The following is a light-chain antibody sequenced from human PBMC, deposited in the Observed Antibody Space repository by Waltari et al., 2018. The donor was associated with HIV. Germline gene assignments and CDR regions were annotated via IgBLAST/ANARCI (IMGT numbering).Light chain of an antibody. CDR2: RNN. V-gene: IGLV10-54*01. J-gene: IGLJ2*01. CDR1: SNNVGFQG. Sequence: QAGLTQPPSVSKGLRQTATLTCTGNSNNVGFQGAAWLQQHLGHPPKLLSYRNNYRSSGISERFSASRSGNTASLTISGLQPEDEADYYCQSADSSGSPYVVFGGGTKLTVL. CDR3: QSADSSGSPYVV.